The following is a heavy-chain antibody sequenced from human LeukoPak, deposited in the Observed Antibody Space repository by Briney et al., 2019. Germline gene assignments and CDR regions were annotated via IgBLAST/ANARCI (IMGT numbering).Heavy chain of an antibody. V-gene: IGHV4-59*01. CDR1: GGSFSGYY. D-gene: IGHD3-9*01. CDR2: IYYSGST. J-gene: IGHJ3*02. Sequence: SETLSLTCAVYGGSFSGYYWSWIRQPPGKGLEWIGYIYYSGSTNYNPSLKSRVTISVDTSKNQFSLKLSSVTAADTAVYYCASFYKRLGYDAFDIWGQGTMVTVSS. CDR3: ASFYKRLGYDAFDI.